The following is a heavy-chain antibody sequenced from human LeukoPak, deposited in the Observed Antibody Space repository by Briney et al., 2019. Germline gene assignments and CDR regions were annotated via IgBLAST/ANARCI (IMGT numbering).Heavy chain of an antibody. D-gene: IGHD6-13*01. V-gene: IGHV4-31*01. J-gene: IGHJ4*02. CDR1: GGSISSGGYY. CDR3: ARGDGGTWYPTGLHFDY. Sequence: SSQTLSLTCTVSGGSISSGGYYWSWIRQHPGKARDWMGSIYYSGHTYYNPSLKSQVTISIDTSKNQFFLRLTSVTAADTAIYYCARGDGGTWYPTGLHFDYWGQGALVIVSS. CDR2: IYYSGHT.